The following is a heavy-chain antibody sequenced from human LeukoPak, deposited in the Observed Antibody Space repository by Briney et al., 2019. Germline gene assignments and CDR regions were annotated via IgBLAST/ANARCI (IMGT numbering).Heavy chain of an antibody. CDR3: GRGPRYYGWGSYSPPWFDP. CDR1: GGSFSGYY. CDR2: INHSGST. Sequence: SETLSLTCAVYGGSFSGYYWSWIRQPPGKGLEWIGEINHSGSTNYNPSLKSRVTISVDTSKNQFSLKLSSVTAADTAVYYCGRGPRYYGWGSYSPPWFDPWGRGPLVTVSS. V-gene: IGHV4-34*01. D-gene: IGHD3-10*01. J-gene: IGHJ5*02.